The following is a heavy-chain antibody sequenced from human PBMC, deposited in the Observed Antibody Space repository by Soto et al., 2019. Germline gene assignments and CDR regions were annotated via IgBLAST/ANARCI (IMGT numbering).Heavy chain of an antibody. CDR1: GFSLSTSGVG. CDR3: AHSRLRYFDWLLKDDAFDI. J-gene: IGHJ3*02. D-gene: IGHD3-9*01. CDR2: IYWDDDK. V-gene: IGHV2-5*02. Sequence: SGPTLVNPTQTLTLTCTFSGFSLSTSGVGVGWIRQPPGKALEWLALIYWDDDKRYSPSLKSRLTITKDTSKNQVVLTMTNMDPVDTATYYCAHSRLRYFDWLLKDDAFDIWGQGTMVTVSS.